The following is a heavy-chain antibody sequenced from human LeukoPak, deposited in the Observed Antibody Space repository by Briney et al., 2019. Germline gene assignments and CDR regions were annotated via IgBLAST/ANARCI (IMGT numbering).Heavy chain of an antibody. J-gene: IGHJ4*02. Sequence: PGGSLRLSYAAPGITFSSYAMSWVRQAPGKGLEWVAFISHDRSNNCHADSVKGRFTISRDNSKNTLYLQMNSLTDEDTAVYYCARDLSGSYMSDYWGQGTLVTVSS. V-gene: IGHV3-30-3*01. CDR1: GITFSSYA. CDR3: ARDLSGSYMSDY. D-gene: IGHD3-10*01. CDR2: ISHDRSNN.